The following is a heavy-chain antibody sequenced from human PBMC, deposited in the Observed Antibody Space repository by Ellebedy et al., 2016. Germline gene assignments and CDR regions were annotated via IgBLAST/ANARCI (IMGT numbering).Heavy chain of an antibody. CDR2: INHSGST. J-gene: IGHJ6*03. D-gene: IGHD6-13*01. Sequence: SETLSLTCAVYGGSFSGYYWSWIRQPPGKGLEWIGEINHSGSTNYNPSLKSRVTISVDTSKNQFSLKLSSVTAADTAVYYCARGRGGQQLVRYYYYYMDVWGKGTTVTVSS. V-gene: IGHV4-34*01. CDR3: ARGRGGQQLVRYYYYYMDV. CDR1: GGSFSGYY.